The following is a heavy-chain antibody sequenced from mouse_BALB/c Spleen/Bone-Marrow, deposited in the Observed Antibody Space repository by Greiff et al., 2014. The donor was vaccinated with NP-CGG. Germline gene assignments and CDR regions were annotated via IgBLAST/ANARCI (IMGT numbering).Heavy chain of an antibody. CDR2: IDPANGNT. Sequence: EVQLQQSGAELVKPGASVKLSCTASGFNIKDTYMHWVMQRPEQGLEWIGRIDPANGNTKYDPKFQGKATITADTSSNTAYLQLSSLTSEDTAVYYCARYRYYGSSYAMDYRGQGTSVTVSS. D-gene: IGHD1-1*01. CDR3: ARYRYYGSSYAMDY. V-gene: IGHV14-3*02. CDR1: GFNIKDTY. J-gene: IGHJ4*01.